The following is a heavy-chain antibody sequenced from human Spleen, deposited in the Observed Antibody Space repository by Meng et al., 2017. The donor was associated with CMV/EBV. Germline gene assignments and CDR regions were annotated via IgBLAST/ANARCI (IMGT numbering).Heavy chain of an antibody. CDR2: ISSGGRTT. CDR1: AFSFSSYE. J-gene: IGHJ6*02. V-gene: IGHV3-48*03. CDR3: AREVASGMGV. Sequence: GESLKISCAASAFSFSSYEMNWVRQAPGKGLEWVSYISSGGRTTYYADSVKGRFTISRDNAKNSLYVQMNSLRAEDTAVYYCAREVASGMGVWGQGTTVIVSS.